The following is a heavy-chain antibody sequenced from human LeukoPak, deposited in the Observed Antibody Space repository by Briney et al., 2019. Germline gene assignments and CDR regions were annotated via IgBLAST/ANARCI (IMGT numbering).Heavy chain of an antibody. Sequence: ASVKVSCKASGYTLTRFFIHWVRQAPGQGLEWMGIINPNGGSTSYSQKFQGRVTMTEDTSTDTAYMELSSLRSEDTAVYYCATGITMVRGALDYWGQGTLVTVSS. CDR1: GYTLTRFF. V-gene: IGHV1-46*01. CDR2: INPNGGST. D-gene: IGHD3-10*01. CDR3: ATGITMVRGALDY. J-gene: IGHJ4*02.